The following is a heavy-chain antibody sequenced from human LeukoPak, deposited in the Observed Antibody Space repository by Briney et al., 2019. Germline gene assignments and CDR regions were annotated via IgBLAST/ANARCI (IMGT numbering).Heavy chain of an antibody. Sequence: SCKASGSTFTDYYMHWVRQAPGQGLEWVAVISYDGSNKYYADSVKGRFTISGDNSKNTLYLQMNSLRAEDTGVYYCAKDLSSGSRRAYWGQGTLVTVSS. V-gene: IGHV3-30*16. J-gene: IGHJ4*02. CDR3: AKDLSSGSRRAY. D-gene: IGHD6-19*01. CDR2: ISYDGSNK. CDR1: GSTFTDYY.